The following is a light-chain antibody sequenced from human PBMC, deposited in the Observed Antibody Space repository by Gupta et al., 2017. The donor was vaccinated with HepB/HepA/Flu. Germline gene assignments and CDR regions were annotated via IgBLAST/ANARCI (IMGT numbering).Light chain of an antibody. CDR1: QSVRSK. CDR3: QQYNKWPLT. V-gene: IGKV3-15*01. J-gene: IGKJ4*01. CDR2: DAS. Sequence: EVVMTQSPATLSVSPGERVTLSCRASQSVRSKLAWYQQKPGQAPRLLIYDASTRATGIPARFSGSRSGTDFTLTISSLQPEDFAVYSCQQYNKWPLTFGGGTKVEIK.